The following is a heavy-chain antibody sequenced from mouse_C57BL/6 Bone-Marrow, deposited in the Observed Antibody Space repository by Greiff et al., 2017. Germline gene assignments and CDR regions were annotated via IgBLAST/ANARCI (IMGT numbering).Heavy chain of an antibody. V-gene: IGHV6-3*01. CDR1: GFTFSNYW. CDR2: IRLKSDNYAP. J-gene: IGHJ4*01. Sequence: EVQGVESGGGLVQPGGSMKLSCVASGFTFSNYWMNWVRQSPEKGLELASQIRLKSDNYAPHYADSVKGRLTISRDDSKSSVYMQMNNLRAEDTGMYYCTAPLTGVATGGAMDYWGQGTSVTVSS. D-gene: IGHD1-1*01. CDR3: TAPLTGVATGGAMDY.